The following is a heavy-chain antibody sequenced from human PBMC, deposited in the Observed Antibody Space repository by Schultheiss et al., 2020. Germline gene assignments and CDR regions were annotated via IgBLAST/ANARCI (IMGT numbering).Heavy chain of an antibody. D-gene: IGHD4-17*01. CDR3: ARQGYGDYVSHFQH. J-gene: IGHJ1*01. Sequence: SQPLSLTCTVSGGSISSSSYYWGWIRQPPGKGLEWIGYIYYSGSTNYNPSLKSRVTISVDTSKNQFSLKLSSVTAADTAVYYCARQGYGDYVSHFQHWGQGTLVTVSS. V-gene: IGHV4-61*05. CDR1: GGSISSSSYY. CDR2: IYYSGST.